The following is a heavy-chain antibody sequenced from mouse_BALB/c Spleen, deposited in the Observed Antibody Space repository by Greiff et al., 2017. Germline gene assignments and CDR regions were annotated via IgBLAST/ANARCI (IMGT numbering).Heavy chain of an antibody. J-gene: IGHJ4*01. V-gene: IGHV1-69*02. CDR1: GYTFTSYW. D-gene: IGHD2-4*01. Sequence: QVQLQQPGAELVRPGASVKLSCKASGYTFTSYWINWVKQRPGQGLEWIGNIYPSDSYTNYNQKFKDKATLTVDKSSSTAYMQLSSPTSEDSAVYYCTRSRTTMIRDPMDYWGQGTSVTVSS. CDR2: IYPSDSYT. CDR3: TRSRTTMIRDPMDY.